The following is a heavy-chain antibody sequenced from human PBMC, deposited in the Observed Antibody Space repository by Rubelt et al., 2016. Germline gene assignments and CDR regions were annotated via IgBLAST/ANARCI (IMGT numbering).Heavy chain of an antibody. J-gene: IGHJ4*02. CDR3: ARESSSGWYIDY. Sequence: QVQLVQSGAEVKKPGASVKVSCKASGYTFTGYYMHWVRQAPGQGLAWVGRINPNSGGTNYAQKFQGRVTMTRDPSITTAYMELSRLRSDDTAVFYCARESSSGWYIDYWGQGTLVTVSS. CDR1: GYTFTGYY. D-gene: IGHD6-19*01. V-gene: IGHV1-2*06. CDR2: INPNSGGT.